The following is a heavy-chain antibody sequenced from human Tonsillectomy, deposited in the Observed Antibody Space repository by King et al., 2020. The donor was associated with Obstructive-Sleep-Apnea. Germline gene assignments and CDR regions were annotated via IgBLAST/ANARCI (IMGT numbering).Heavy chain of an antibody. CDR1: GFTFSSYV. CDR2: ISYDGSNK. Sequence: VQLVESGGGVVQPGRSLRLSCAASGFTFSSYVMHWVRQAPGKGLEWVAVISYDGSNKYYADSVKGRFTISRDNSQNTLYLQMNSRRAEDTAVYYCAKERTHPFVPSTVCWFDPWGQGTLVTVSS. V-gene: IGHV3-30*18. D-gene: IGHD4-17*01. CDR3: AKERTHPFVPSTVCWFDP. J-gene: IGHJ5*02.